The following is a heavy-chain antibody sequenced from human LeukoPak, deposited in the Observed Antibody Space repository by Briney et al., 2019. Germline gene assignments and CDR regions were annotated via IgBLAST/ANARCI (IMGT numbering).Heavy chain of an antibody. CDR1: GYTFTSYG. CDR2: ISAYNGNT. D-gene: IGHD1-26*01. Sequence: ASVKVSCKASGYTFTSYGISWVRQAPGQGLEWMGWISAYNGNTNYAQKLQGRVTMTTDTSTSTAYMELRSLRSDDTAVYYCATASTSGIVGALGYWGQGTLVTVSS. V-gene: IGHV1-18*01. J-gene: IGHJ4*02. CDR3: ATASTSGIVGALGY.